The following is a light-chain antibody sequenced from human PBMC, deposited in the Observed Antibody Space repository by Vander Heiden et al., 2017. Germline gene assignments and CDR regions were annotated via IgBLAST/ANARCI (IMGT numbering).Light chain of an antibody. CDR3: RQECSSPLT. CDR2: GAS. J-gene: IGKJ4*01. Sequence: ALTQPPGTLSLSPGERATLSCRASQSVSSSYLAWYQQKPGQAPRLLIYGASSRATGIPDRFSGSGSATDFTLTIIRLEPEEFAVYYCRQECSSPLTFGGGTKVEIK. CDR1: QSVSSSY. V-gene: IGKV3-20*01.